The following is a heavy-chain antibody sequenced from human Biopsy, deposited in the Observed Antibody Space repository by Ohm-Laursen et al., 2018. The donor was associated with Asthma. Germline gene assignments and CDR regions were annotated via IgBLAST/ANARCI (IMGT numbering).Heavy chain of an antibody. CDR3: ARRGGVRRYFDY. CDR1: GGYISSGAYY. J-gene: IGHJ4*02. CDR2: IYYIGST. Sequence: TLSLTCTVSGGYISSGAYYWSWVRQPPGKGLEWIGHIYYIGSTYYNPSLKSRVAISLDTSKNQSSRKLSSVTAADTAVYFCARRGGVRRYFDYWGQGTLVTVSS. V-gene: IGHV4-30-4*01. D-gene: IGHD3-16*01.